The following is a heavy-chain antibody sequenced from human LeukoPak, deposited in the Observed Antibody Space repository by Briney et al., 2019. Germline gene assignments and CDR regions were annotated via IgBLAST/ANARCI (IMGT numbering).Heavy chain of an antibody. Sequence: GGSLRLSCAASGFTFTNYAMNWVRQAPGKGLEWVSTISPSGGDTYYTDSVKGRFTISKDISKNTLYLQMNSLRAEDTAVYYCARRAYNWGAFDIWGQGTMVTVSS. D-gene: IGHD5-24*01. CDR3: ARRAYNWGAFDI. CDR1: GFTFTNYA. CDR2: ISPSGGDT. V-gene: IGHV3-23*01. J-gene: IGHJ3*02.